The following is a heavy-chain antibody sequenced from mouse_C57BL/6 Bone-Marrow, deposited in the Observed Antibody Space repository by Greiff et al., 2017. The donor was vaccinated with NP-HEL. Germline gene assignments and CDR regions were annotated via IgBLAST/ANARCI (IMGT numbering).Heavy chain of an antibody. CDR1: GFNIKDDY. CDR3: TTGTVVATGFDY. D-gene: IGHD1-1*01. J-gene: IGHJ2*01. CDR2: IDPENGDT. Sequence: VQLQQSGAELVRPGASVKLSCTASGFNIKDDYMHWVKQRPEQGLEWIGWIDPENGDTEYASKFQGKATITADTSSNTAYLQLSSLTCEDTAVYYCTTGTVVATGFDYWGQGTTLTVSS. V-gene: IGHV14-4*01.